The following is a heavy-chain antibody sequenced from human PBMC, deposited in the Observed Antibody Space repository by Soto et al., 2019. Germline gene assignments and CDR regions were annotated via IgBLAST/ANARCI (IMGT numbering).Heavy chain of an antibody. Sequence: QVQLVQSGAEVKKPGSSVKVSCKASGGTFSSYAISWVRQAPGQGLEWMGGIIPIFGTANYEQKFQGRVTITADKSTSTAYMELSSLRSEDTAVYYCASFLGVDYDYGDKRLDYWGQGTLVTVSA. CDR2: IIPIFGTA. D-gene: IGHD4-17*01. CDR3: ASFLGVDYDYGDKRLDY. J-gene: IGHJ4*02. CDR1: GGTFSSYA. V-gene: IGHV1-69*06.